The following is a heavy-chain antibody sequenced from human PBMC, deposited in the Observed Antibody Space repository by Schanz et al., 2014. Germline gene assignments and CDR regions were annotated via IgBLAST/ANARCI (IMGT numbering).Heavy chain of an antibody. J-gene: IGHJ4*02. Sequence: EVQLLESGGGLVQPGGSLRLSCAASGFTFSSYAMSWVRQAPGKGLEWVSALSEGGGGTHYADSVRGRFTISSDSSKNTLYLQMNSLRPGDTAVYYCARDRRNADLDYWGQGTLVTVSS. V-gene: IGHV3-23*01. CDR1: GFTFSSYA. CDR3: ARDRRNADLDY. CDR2: LSEGGGGT. D-gene: IGHD1-1*01.